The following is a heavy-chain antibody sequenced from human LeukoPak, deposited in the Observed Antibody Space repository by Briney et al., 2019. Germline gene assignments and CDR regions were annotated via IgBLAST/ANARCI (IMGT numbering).Heavy chain of an antibody. V-gene: IGHV1-3*01. Sequence: ASVKVSCKASGYTFTGYYMHWVRQAPGQRLEWMGWINAGNGNTKYSQKFQGRVTITRDTSASTAYMELSSLRSEDTAVYYCAREQAYYDFWSGYYQYYFDYWGQGTLVTVSS. CDR2: INAGNGNT. D-gene: IGHD3-3*01. CDR3: AREQAYYDFWSGYYQYYFDY. J-gene: IGHJ4*02. CDR1: GYTFTGYY.